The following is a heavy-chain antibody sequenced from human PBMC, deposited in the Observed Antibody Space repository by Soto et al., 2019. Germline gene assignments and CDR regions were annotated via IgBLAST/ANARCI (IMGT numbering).Heavy chain of an antibody. J-gene: IGHJ4*02. CDR1: AGTFSSYS. CDR3: ARDGGRHSGGIDY. Sequence: VQLVQSGAEVKKPGSSVTVSCKASAGTFSSYSINWVRQAPGQGLEWMGEIIPIFGTANYAQKFQGRVTITADESTSTAYMELSSLRSEDTAVYYCARDGGRHSGGIDYWGQGTLVTVSS. D-gene: IGHD1-26*01. V-gene: IGHV1-69*01. CDR2: IIPIFGTA.